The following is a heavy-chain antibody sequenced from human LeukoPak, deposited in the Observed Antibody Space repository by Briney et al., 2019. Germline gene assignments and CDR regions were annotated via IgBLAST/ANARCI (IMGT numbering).Heavy chain of an antibody. Sequence: GGSLRLSCAASGFAFDTYAMHWVRQAPGKGLEWVAVISYDGSNKYYADSVKGRFTISRDNSRNTLYLQMNSLRAEDTAVYYCARAGVGATTLWFDYWGQGTLVTVSS. CDR2: ISYDGSNK. CDR1: GFAFDTYA. J-gene: IGHJ4*02. D-gene: IGHD1-26*01. V-gene: IGHV3-30-3*01. CDR3: ARAGVGATTLWFDY.